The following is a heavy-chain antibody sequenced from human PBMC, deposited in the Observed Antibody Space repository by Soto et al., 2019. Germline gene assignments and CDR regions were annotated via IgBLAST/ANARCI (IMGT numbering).Heavy chain of an antibody. CDR2: ISYDGSNK. Sequence: GGSLRLSCAASGFTFSSYGMHWVRQAPGKGLEWVAVISYDGSNKYYADSVKGRFTISRDNSKNTLYLQMNSLRAEDTAVYYCAKDSVGRIAADNYYYYYYGMDVWGQGTTVTVSS. CDR3: AKDSVGRIAADNYYYYYYGMDV. D-gene: IGHD6-13*01. CDR1: GFTFSSYG. V-gene: IGHV3-30*18. J-gene: IGHJ6*02.